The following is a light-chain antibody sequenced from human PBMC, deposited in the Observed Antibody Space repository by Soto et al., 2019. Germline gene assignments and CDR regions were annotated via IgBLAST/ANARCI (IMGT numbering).Light chain of an antibody. Sequence: ESMLTQFPGTLSLSPGERATLSCRASQSVSSRNLAWYQQKPGQAPRLLIYGASIRATGIPDWFSGSGSGTDFTLTIRRLEPEDFAVYYCQQFGGSPPAFTFGQGTKLEI. J-gene: IGKJ2*01. CDR2: GAS. V-gene: IGKV3-20*01. CDR3: QQFGGSPPAFT. CDR1: QSVSSRN.